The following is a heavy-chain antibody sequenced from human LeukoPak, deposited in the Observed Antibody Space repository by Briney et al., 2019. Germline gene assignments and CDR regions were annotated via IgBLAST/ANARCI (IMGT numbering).Heavy chain of an antibody. CDR2: INHSGST. Sequence: SQTLSLTCAVYGGSFSGYYWSWIRQPPGKGLEWIGEINHSGSTNYNPSLKSRVTISVDTSKNQFSLKLSSVTAADTAVYYCAGRPTTVTGSWFDPWGQGTLVTVSS. CDR1: GGSFSGYY. D-gene: IGHD4-11*01. J-gene: IGHJ5*02. V-gene: IGHV4-34*01. CDR3: AGRPTTVTGSWFDP.